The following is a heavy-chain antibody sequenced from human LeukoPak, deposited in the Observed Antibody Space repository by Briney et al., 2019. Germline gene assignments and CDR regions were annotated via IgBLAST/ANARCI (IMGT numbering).Heavy chain of an antibody. V-gene: IGHV4-39*07. CDR3: ARSRGYYYYMDV. J-gene: IGHJ6*03. D-gene: IGHD6-25*01. CDR1: GGSISSSSYY. CDR2: IYYSGST. Sequence: SETLSLTCTVSGGSISSSSYYWGWIRQPPGKGLEWIGSIYYSGSTYYDPSLKSRVTISADTSKNQFSLKLSSVTAADTAVYYCARSRGYYYYMDVWGKGTTVTVSS.